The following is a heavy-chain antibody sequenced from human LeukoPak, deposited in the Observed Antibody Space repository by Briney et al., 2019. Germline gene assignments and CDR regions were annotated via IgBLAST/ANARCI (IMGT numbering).Heavy chain of an antibody. V-gene: IGHV4-39*01. CDR3: ARLLYYGSGSYYNNPNYYYGMDV. D-gene: IGHD3-10*01. CDR1: GDSSDNNGFY. CDR2: NYYSGSN. Sequence: SETLSLTCTVYGDSSDNNGFYWGWLPPPPGKGLEWIGNNYYSGSNYNNPSRKSRDTISVDTSQNQISVELSSVTAADTAVYYCARLLYYGSGSYYNNPNYYYGMDVWGQGTTVTVSS. J-gene: IGHJ6*02.